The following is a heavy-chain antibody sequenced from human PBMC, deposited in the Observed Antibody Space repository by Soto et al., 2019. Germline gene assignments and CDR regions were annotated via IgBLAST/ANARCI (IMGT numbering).Heavy chain of an antibody. CDR3: ARGVYDFWSGYPRPYYYYGMDV. Sequence: GASVKVSCKASGYTFTSYDINWVRQATGQGLEWMGWMNPNSGNTGYAQKFQGRVTMTRNTSISTAYMELSSLRSEDTAVYYCARGVYDFWSGYPRPYYYYGMDVWGQGTRVTVSS. CDR1: GYTFTSYD. J-gene: IGHJ6*02. CDR2: MNPNSGNT. D-gene: IGHD3-3*01. V-gene: IGHV1-8*01.